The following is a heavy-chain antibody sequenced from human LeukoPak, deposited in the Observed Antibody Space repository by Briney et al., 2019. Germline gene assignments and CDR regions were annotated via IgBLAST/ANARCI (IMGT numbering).Heavy chain of an antibody. J-gene: IGHJ4*02. Sequence: GGSLRLSCAASGFTVSGNCMSWVRQAPGKGLEWVSVIYSGGTTHYTDSVKGRFTISRDDAKNTLYLQMTSLRAEDTAVYYCARLTGLSFGVDCWGQGTLVTVSS. D-gene: IGHD3-10*01. CDR2: IYSGGTT. CDR1: GFTVSGNC. CDR3: ARLTGLSFGVDC. V-gene: IGHV3-66*04.